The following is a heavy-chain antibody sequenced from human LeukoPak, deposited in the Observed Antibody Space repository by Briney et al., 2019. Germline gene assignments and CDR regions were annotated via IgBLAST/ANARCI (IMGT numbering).Heavy chain of an antibody. CDR2: ISGSGGST. J-gene: IGHJ6*02. CDR1: GFTFSSYA. CDR3: AKDRMGHYYGMDV. Sequence: GGSLGLSCAASGFTFSSYAMSWVRQAPGKGLEWVSAISGSGGSTYYADSVKGRFTISRDNSKNTLYLQMNSLRAEDTAVYYCAKDRMGHYYGMDVWGQGTTVTVSS. V-gene: IGHV3-23*01.